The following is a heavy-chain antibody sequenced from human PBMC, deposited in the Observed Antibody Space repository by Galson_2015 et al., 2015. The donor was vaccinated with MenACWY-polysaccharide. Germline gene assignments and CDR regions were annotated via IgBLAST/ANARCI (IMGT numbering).Heavy chain of an antibody. D-gene: IGHD6-19*01. CDR3: ANVFYSSSPSHP. J-gene: IGHJ5*02. CDR2: MRNDGTNK. Sequence: SLRLSCAASEFTFSSYGMHWVRQAPGKGLEWVAFMRNDGTNKYYADSVKGRFTISRDNSKNTVYLQMNSLRAEDTAVYYCANVFYSSSPSHPWRQGTLVTVSS. V-gene: IGHV3-30*02. CDR1: EFTFSSYG.